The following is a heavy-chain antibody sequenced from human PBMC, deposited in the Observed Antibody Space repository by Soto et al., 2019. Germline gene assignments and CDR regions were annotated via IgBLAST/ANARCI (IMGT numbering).Heavy chain of an antibody. Sequence: GESLKISCKGAGYRLDGAWIGWVRQMPGKGPEWMGIIKPGGSDLRYSPSFRGQVTISADAAVNTAFLQWNSLKASDTAMYYCARQISYIRDFWGQGTLVTVSS. CDR2: IKPGGSDL. D-gene: IGHD1-26*01. V-gene: IGHV5-51*01. J-gene: IGHJ4*02. CDR1: GYRLDGAW. CDR3: ARQISYIRDF.